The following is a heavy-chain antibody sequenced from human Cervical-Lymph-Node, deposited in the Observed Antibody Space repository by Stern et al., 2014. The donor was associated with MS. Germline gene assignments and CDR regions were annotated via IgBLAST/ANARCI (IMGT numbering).Heavy chain of an antibody. CDR2: IIPIIGTA. V-gene: IGHV1-69*12. CDR3: ALGGFGHYFEY. CDR1: GGNFSSSD. D-gene: IGHD3-10*01. Sequence: QVQLVQSGAEVQKPGSSVKVSCRASGGNFSSSDISWVRQAPGQGLEWMGGIIPIIGTANYAQKYQGRVTITADESTSTAYMELSSLRSEDTAIYYCALGGFGHYFEYWGQGTLVTVSS. J-gene: IGHJ4*02.